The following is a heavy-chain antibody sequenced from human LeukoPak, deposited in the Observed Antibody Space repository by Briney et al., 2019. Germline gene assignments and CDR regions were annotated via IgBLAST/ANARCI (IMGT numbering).Heavy chain of an antibody. Sequence: ASVKVSCKASGYTFTSYDINWVRQATGQGLEWMGWMNPNSGNTGYAQKFQGRVTMTRNTSISTAYMELSSLRSEDTAVYYCARIYCSGGSCYFGYWGQGTLVTVFS. CDR3: ARIYCSGGSCYFGY. V-gene: IGHV1-8*01. CDR2: MNPNSGNT. CDR1: GYTFTSYD. D-gene: IGHD2-15*01. J-gene: IGHJ4*02.